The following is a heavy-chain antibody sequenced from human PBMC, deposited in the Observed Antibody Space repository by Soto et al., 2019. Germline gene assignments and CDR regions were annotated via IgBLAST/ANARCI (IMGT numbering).Heavy chain of an antibody. D-gene: IGHD4-4*01. J-gene: IGHJ6*02. CDR1: GGTFRSST. CDR2: IIPIFPTP. CDR3: ARDRDRLQLGGNYYYIMDV. V-gene: IGHV1-69*05. Sequence: QVQLVQSGAEVKKPGSSVTLSCKASGGTFRSSTISWVRQAPGQGLEWMGGIIPIFPTPDYAQKFQDRVTLTPDQXASTAYMELSSLTSEDTAVYYCARDRDRLQLGGNYYYIMDVWGQGTTVTVSS.